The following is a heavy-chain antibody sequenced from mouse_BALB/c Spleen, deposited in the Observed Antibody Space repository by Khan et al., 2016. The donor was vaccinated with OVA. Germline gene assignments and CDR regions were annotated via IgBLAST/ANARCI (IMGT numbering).Heavy chain of an antibody. V-gene: IGHV1S136*01. CDR3: ARRDYYGSSSFAY. CDR2: INPYNDGT. D-gene: IGHD1-1*01. CDR1: GYTFTSYV. Sequence: VQLKQSGPELVKPGASVKMSYKASGYTFTSYVMHWVKQKPGQGLEWIGYINPYNDGTKYNEKFKGKATLTSDKSSSTAYMELSSLTSEDSAVYYCARRDYYGSSSFAYWGQGTLVTVSA. J-gene: IGHJ3*01.